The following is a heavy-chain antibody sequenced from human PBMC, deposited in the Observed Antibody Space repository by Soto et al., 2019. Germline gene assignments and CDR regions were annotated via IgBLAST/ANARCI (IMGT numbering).Heavy chain of an antibody. J-gene: IGHJ6*03. CDR2: IIPILGIA. CDR3: ARENMPSGLVGSVLPSAPWPTYYYYYMDV. V-gene: IGHV1-69*04. Sequence: SVKVSCKASGGTFSSYTISWVRQAPGQGLEWMGRIIPILGIANYAQKFQGRVTITADKSTSTAYMELSSLRSEDTAVYYCARENMPSGLVGSVLPSAPWPTYYYYYMDVWGKGTTVTVS. CDR1: GGTFSSYT. D-gene: IGHD2-2*01.